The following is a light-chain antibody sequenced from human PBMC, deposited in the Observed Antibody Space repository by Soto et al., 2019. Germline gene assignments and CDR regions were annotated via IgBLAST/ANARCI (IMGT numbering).Light chain of an antibody. Sequence: ETVLTQSPATLSLSPGERATLSCRASQSVSSYLAWYQQKPGQAPRLLIYDALKRATGTPDRFSGSGSGTDFTLTISRLEPEDFAVYYCQQRSNWPPITFGPGTKVDLK. V-gene: IGKV3-11*01. CDR1: QSVSSY. J-gene: IGKJ3*01. CDR3: QQRSNWPPIT. CDR2: DAL.